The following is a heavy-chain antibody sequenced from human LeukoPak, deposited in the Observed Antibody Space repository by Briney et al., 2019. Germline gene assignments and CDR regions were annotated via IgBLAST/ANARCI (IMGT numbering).Heavy chain of an antibody. CDR2: IYYRGNT. J-gene: IGHJ4*02. CDR3: ARASSGYYWDFDY. V-gene: IGHV4-39*01. Sequence: PPETLSLICTVSGDSISSYNYFWGWIRQPPGKGLEWVGSIYYRGNTYYNPSLKSRVTLSADTSKNQFSLKVTSVTAADTAVYYCARASSGYYWDFDYWGQGALVTVSS. CDR1: GDSISSYNYF. D-gene: IGHD3-22*01.